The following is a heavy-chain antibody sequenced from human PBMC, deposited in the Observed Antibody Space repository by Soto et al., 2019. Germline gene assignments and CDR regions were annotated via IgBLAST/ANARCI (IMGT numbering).Heavy chain of an antibody. CDR1: GYTFTSYG. CDR2: ISANNGST. D-gene: IGHD6-13*01. CDR3: ARGSSWDYYYYYMDV. J-gene: IGHJ6*03. V-gene: IGHV1-18*01. Sequence: ASVKVSCKASGYTFTSYGISWVRQAPGQGLEWMGWISANNGSTNYAQKLQGRVTMTRDTSTSTAYMELSRLRSDDTAVYYCARGSSWDYYYYYMDVWGKGTTVTVSS.